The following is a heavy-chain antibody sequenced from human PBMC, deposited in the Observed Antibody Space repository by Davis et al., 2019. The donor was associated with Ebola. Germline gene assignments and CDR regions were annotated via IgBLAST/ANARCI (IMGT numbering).Heavy chain of an antibody. CDR3: ARLCNWNYVIVCSFDI. CDR2: IIPIFGTA. V-gene: IGHV1-69*13. Sequence: AASVKVSCKASGYTFTSYAMHWVRQAPGQRLEWMGGIIPIFGTANYAQKFQGRVTITADESTSTAYMELSSLRSEDTAVYYCARLCNWNYVIVCSFDIWGQGTMVTVSS. D-gene: IGHD1-7*01. CDR1: GYTFTSYA. J-gene: IGHJ3*02.